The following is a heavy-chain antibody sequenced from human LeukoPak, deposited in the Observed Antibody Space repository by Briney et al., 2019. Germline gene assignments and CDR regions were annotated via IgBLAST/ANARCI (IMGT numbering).Heavy chain of an antibody. V-gene: IGHV1-8*01. CDR2: MNPNSGNT. D-gene: IGHD6-13*01. CDR1: GYTFTSYD. CDR3: ARRPIMAAAGTWWFDP. J-gene: IGHJ5*02. Sequence: ASVKVSCKASGYTFTSYDINWVRQATGQGLEWMGWMNPNSGNTGYAQKFQGRVTMTRNTSISTAYMELSSLRSEDTAVYYCARRPIMAAAGTWWFDPWGQGTLVTVSS.